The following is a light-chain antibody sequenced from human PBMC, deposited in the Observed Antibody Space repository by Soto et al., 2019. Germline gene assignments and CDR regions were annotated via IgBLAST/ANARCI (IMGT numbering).Light chain of an antibody. CDR1: KSLLYSSNNKNY. Sequence: DIVMTQSPDSMAVSLGPRATITCKSKKSLLYSSNNKNYLAWYQQKPGQTPKLLISWASTREFGVPDRFSGSGSGTDFTLTISSLQAEDVAVYYCQQYYGTPPTFGPGTKVDIK. J-gene: IGKJ3*01. V-gene: IGKV4-1*01. CDR3: QQYYGTPPT. CDR2: WAS.